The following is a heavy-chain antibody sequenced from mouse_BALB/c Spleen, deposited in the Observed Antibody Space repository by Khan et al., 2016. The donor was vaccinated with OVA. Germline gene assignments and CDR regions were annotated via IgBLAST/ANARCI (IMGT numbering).Heavy chain of an antibody. CDR1: GYIFTSFW. CDR3: ARRAPDDAMDY. J-gene: IGHJ4*01. D-gene: IGHD3-3*01. CDR2: IYPATGST. Sequence: VQLQESGAEVVRPGASVKLSCKTSGYIFTSFWIQWVKQRSGQGLEWIARIYPATGSTYYNEKFKGKATLTADKSSNTVYMQLSSLKSEDSAVYFCARRAPDDAMDYWGQGTSVTVSS. V-gene: IGHV1S132*01.